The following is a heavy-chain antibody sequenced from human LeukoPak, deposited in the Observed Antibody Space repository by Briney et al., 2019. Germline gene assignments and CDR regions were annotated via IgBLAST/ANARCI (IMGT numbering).Heavy chain of an antibody. CDR1: GFAFRDYY. D-gene: IGHD6-13*01. V-gene: IGHV3-23*01. CDR2: ISGSGGST. CDR3: AKVMSGYSSSWGGWFDP. Sequence: GGSLRLSCAASGFAFRDYYISWIRQTPGKGLEWVSAISGSGGSTYYADSVKGRFTISRDNSKNTLYLQMNSLGAEDTAVYYCAKVMSGYSSSWGGWFDPWGQGTLVTVSS. J-gene: IGHJ5*02.